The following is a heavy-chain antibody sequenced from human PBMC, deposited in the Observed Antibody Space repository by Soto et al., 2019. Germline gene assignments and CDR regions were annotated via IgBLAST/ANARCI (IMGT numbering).Heavy chain of an antibody. D-gene: IGHD2-2*01. CDR2: INHSGST. J-gene: IGHJ6*03. CDR1: GGSFSGYY. Sequence: SETLSLTCAVYGGSFSGYYWSWIRQPPGKGLEWIGEINHSGSTNYNPSLKSRVTISVDTSKNQFSLKLSSVTAADTAVYYWARGRPPAARVQNYYYYYMDVWGKGTTVTVSS. CDR3: ARGRPPAARVQNYYYYYMDV. V-gene: IGHV4-34*01.